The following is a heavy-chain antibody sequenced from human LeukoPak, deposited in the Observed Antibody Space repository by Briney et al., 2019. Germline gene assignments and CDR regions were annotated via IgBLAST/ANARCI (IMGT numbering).Heavy chain of an antibody. Sequence: ASVKVSCKASEYTFTNSYMQWVRQAPGQGLEWMGIINPSDGSTYYPQKFRGRVTMTRDRSTSTVYMELSSLRSEDTAVYYCARDRTTMVRAFDAFDIWGQGTMVTVSS. CDR1: EYTFTNSY. D-gene: IGHD3-10*01. J-gene: IGHJ3*02. CDR2: INPSDGST. V-gene: IGHV1-46*01. CDR3: ARDRTTMVRAFDAFDI.